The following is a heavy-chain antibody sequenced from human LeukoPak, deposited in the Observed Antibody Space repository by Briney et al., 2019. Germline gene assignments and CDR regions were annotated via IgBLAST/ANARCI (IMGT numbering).Heavy chain of an antibody. CDR2: IYTSGST. CDR1: GGSISSGSYY. V-gene: IGHV4-61*09. J-gene: IGHJ6*03. Sequence: SQTLSLTCTVSGGSISSGSYYWSWIRQPAGKGLEWIGHIYTSGSTNYNPSLKSRVTMSVDTSKNQFSLKLSSVTAADTAVYYCARDKLDYGDYSTSPAYYMDVWGKGTTVTVSS. CDR3: ARDKLDYGDYSTSPAYYMDV. D-gene: IGHD4-17*01.